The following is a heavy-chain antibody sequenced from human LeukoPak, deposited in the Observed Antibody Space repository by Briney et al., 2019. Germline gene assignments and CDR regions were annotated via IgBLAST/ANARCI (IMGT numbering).Heavy chain of an antibody. J-gene: IGHJ4*02. V-gene: IGHV3-21*01. D-gene: IGHD6-13*01. CDR3: ARGPLAAAGDY. CDR1: GFTFSSYS. CDR2: ISSSSSYI. Sequence: GGSLRLSCAASGFTFSSYSMNWFRQAPGKGLEWVSSISSSSSYIYYADSVKGRFTISRDNAKNSLYLQMNSLRAEDTAVYYCARGPLAAAGDYWGQGTLVTVSS.